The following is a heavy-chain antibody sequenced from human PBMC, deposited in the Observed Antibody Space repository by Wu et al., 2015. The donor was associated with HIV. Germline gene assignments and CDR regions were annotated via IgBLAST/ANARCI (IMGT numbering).Heavy chain of an antibody. CDR1: GYTLSTYD. J-gene: IGHJ6*02. V-gene: IGHV1-8*01. CDR3: ARIRWGLGYYYYRMDV. CDR2: MNPTSGNR. D-gene: IGHD4-23*01. Sequence: AEVAKPGASVRVSCKASGYTLSTYDLNWVRHATGQGLEWIGRMNPTSGNRAYSQKFLGRVSMTTNNSINTAYLELSGLTSDDTAVFYCARIRWGLGYYYYRMDVWGQGTTVTVSS.